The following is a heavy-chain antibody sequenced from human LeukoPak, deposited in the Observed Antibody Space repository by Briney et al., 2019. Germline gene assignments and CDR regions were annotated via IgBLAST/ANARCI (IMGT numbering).Heavy chain of an antibody. CDR1: GFTFSSYA. V-gene: IGHV3-23*01. CDR2: IRGSGGST. J-gene: IGHJ3*02. Sequence: GGSLRLACAASGFTFSSYAMSWVRQALGEGLEWVSAIRGSGGSTYYADSVKGRFTISRDNSKNTLYLQMNSLRAEDTAVYYCAKDNSEDFWSGYYTMNAFDIWGQGTMVTVSS. CDR3: AKDNSEDFWSGYYTMNAFDI. D-gene: IGHD3-3*01.